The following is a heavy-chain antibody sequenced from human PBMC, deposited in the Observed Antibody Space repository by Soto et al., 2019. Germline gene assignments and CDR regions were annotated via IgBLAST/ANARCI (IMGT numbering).Heavy chain of an antibody. D-gene: IGHD3-9*01. J-gene: IGHJ3*02. CDR1: GGSISSCSYY. CDR2: VYCSGRT. Sequence: SETLSLTCTVSGGSISSCSYYWGWVRQPPAKGLECIGSVYCSGRTYYNPSLKSRVTISVDTSKNQFSLKLSSVTAADTAVYYCANTYYDILTGYHDAFDIWGQGTMVTVSS. CDR3: ANTYYDILTGYHDAFDI. V-gene: IGHV4-39*01.